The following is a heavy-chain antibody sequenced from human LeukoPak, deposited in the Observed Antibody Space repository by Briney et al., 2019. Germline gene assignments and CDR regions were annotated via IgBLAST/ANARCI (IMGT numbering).Heavy chain of an antibody. CDR1: GYSISSGNF. CDR3: ARENHAVVTANDALHV. J-gene: IGHJ3*01. Sequence: SETLSLTCTVSGYSISSGNFWGWIRQPPGKGLEWIGSIYHSGSTYYSPSLKSRVTISVDTSRNQFSLNLSSVTAADTAVYYCARENHAVVTANDALHVWGRGTMVTVSS. D-gene: IGHD2-21*02. CDR2: IYHSGST. V-gene: IGHV4-38-2*02.